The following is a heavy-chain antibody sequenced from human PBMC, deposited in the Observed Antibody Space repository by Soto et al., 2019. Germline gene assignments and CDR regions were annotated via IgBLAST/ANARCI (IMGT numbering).Heavy chain of an antibody. CDR2: IYYSGST. Sequence: QVQLQESGPGLVKPSETLSLTCTVSGGSISSYYWSWIRQPPGKGLEWIGYIYYSGSTNNNPSLNSRVPITVDTSKNQCSLKLSSVTAADTAVYYCAREGSGWYGDYFDYWGQGTLVTVSS. CDR3: AREGSGWYGDYFDY. V-gene: IGHV4-59*01. CDR1: GGSISSYY. J-gene: IGHJ4*02. D-gene: IGHD6-19*01.